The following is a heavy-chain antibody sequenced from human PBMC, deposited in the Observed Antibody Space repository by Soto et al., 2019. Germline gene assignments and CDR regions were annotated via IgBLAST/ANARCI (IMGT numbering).Heavy chain of an antibody. CDR3: AGTRSERWESTSYAFDI. J-gene: IGHJ3*02. Sequence: ASVKVSCKASGGTFSSYAISWVRQAPGQGLEWMGGIIPIFGTANYAQKFQGRVTITADESTSTAYMELSSLRSEDTAVYYCAGTRSERWESTSYAFDIWGQGTMVTVSS. CDR1: GGTFSSYA. CDR2: IIPIFGTA. D-gene: IGHD2-2*01. V-gene: IGHV1-69*13.